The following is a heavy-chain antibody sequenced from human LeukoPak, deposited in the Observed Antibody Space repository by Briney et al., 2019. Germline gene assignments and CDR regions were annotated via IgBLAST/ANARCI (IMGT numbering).Heavy chain of an antibody. D-gene: IGHD3-9*01. V-gene: IGHV3-53*01. Sequence: PGGSLRLSCVASGFTVRSYAMNWVRQAPGKGLEWVSIIYSGGSTYYADSVKGRFTISRDNSKNTLYLQMNSLRAEDTAVYYCAKTQSYYDILTGPLGYMDVWGKGTTVTISS. CDR1: GFTVRSYA. CDR3: AKTQSYYDILTGPLGYMDV. CDR2: IYSGGST. J-gene: IGHJ6*03.